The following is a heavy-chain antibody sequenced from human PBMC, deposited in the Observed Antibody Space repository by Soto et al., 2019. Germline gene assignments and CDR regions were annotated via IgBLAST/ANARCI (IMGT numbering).Heavy chain of an antibody. CDR3: TRMRKYSDFDY. V-gene: IGHV4-59*01. CDR1: GGSISSYY. D-gene: IGHD2-15*01. J-gene: IGHJ4*02. Sequence: SETLSLTCTVSGGSISSYYWSWIRQPPGKGLEWIGYIYYSGSTNYNPSLKSRVTISVDTSKNQFSLKLSSVTAADTAVYYCTRMRKYSDFDYWGQGPLVTVS. CDR2: IYYSGST.